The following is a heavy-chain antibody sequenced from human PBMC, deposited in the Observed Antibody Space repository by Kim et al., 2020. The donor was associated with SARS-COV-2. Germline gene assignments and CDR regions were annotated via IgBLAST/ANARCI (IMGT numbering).Heavy chain of an antibody. V-gene: IGHV1-24*01. J-gene: IGHJ4*02. CDR1: GYTLTELS. CDR2: FDPEDGET. D-gene: IGHD1-26*01. CDR3: ATVRQNWRRVGATTRGYYFDY. Sequence: ASVKVSCKVSGYTLTELSMHWVRQAPGKGLEWMGGFDPEDGETIYAQKFQGRVTMTEDTSTDTAYMELSSLRSEDTAVYYCATVRQNWRRVGATTRGYYFDYWGQGTLVTVSS.